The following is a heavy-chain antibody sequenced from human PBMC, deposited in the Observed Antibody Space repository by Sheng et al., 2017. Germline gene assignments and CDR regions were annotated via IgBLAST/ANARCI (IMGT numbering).Heavy chain of an antibody. CDR3: ARSTYDYGTSGYRDDY. J-gene: IGHJ4*02. V-gene: IGHV4-61*02. Sequence: QVQLQESGPGLVKPSQTLSLTCTVSGDSISSGSYYWNWIRQPAGKGLEWIGRLYTSGSTNYNPSLKSRVTISVDASKNQFSLRLSSVTAADTAVYYCARSTYDYGTSGYRDDYWGQGTLVTVSS. CDR2: LYTSGST. CDR1: GDSISSGSYY. D-gene: IGHD3-22*01.